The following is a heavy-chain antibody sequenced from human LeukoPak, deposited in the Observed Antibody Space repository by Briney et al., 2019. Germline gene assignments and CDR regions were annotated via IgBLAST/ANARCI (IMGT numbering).Heavy chain of an antibody. J-gene: IGHJ4*02. Sequence: SETLSLTCTVSGDSISIYYWSWIRQPPGKELEWIGYIYNSGSTNYNPSLKSRVTISVDTSKNQFSLKLTSVTAADTAVYYCARDRELGHWGQGPLVPV. V-gene: IGHV4-59*01. CDR2: IYNSGST. D-gene: IGHD3-10*01. CDR1: GDSISIYY. CDR3: ARDRELGH.